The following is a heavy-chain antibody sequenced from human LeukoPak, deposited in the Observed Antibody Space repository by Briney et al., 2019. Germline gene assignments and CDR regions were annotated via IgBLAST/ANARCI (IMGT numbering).Heavy chain of an antibody. V-gene: IGHV4-61*03. CDR3: ASPEVTPGKDSSFYH. CDR1: GDSVSSGRSY. J-gene: IGHJ4*02. CDR2: IYYTGTT. D-gene: IGHD4-11*01. Sequence: PETLSPTWAVSGDSVSSGRSYWSWIRQSPGKGLEWIGYIYYTGTTNYNPSLKSRVTISLDTSKNHLSLRLRSVTAADTAIYYCASPEVTPGKDSSFYHWGQGTLVTVSS.